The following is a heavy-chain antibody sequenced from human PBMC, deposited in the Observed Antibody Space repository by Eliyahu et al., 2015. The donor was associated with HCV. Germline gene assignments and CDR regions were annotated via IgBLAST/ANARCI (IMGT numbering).Heavy chain of an antibody. CDR1: GYTFTSYA. CDR3: ARDAPYYDILTDPYGMDV. Sequence: QVQLVQSGAEVKKPGASVKVSCKASGYTFTSYAMHWVRQAPGQRLEWMGWINAGNGNTKYSQKFQGRVTITRDTSASTAYMELSSLRSEDTAVYYCARDAPYYDILTDPYGMDVWGQGTTVTVSS. V-gene: IGHV1-3*01. D-gene: IGHD3-9*01. J-gene: IGHJ6*02. CDR2: INAGNGNT.